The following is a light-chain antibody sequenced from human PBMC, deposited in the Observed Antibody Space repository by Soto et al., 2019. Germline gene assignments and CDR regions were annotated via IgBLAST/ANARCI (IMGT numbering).Light chain of an antibody. CDR2: GAS. CDR1: QSVSSN. V-gene: IGKV3-15*01. J-gene: IGKJ2*01. CDR3: QQYDNWPPYT. Sequence: EIVMTQSPATLSLSPGERATLSCRASQSVSSNLAWYQQKPGQAPRLLIYGASTRATGIPARFSGSGSGTEFTLTISSLQSEDFAVYYCQQYDNWPPYTFGRGTKLEIK.